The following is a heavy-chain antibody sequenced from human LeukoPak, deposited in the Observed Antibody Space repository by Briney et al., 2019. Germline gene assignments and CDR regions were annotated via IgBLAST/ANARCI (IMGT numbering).Heavy chain of an antibody. J-gene: IGHJ4*02. CDR2: IRSKAYGGTT. CDR1: GFTFGDYA. V-gene: IGHV3-49*04. Sequence: GGSLRLSCTASGFTFGDYAMSWVRQAPGKGLEWVGFIRSKAYGGTTEYAASVEGRFTISRDDSKSIAYLQMNSLKTEDTAVYYCTRSVGGRLHYFDYWGQGTLVTVSS. D-gene: IGHD1-26*01. CDR3: TRSVGGRLHYFDY.